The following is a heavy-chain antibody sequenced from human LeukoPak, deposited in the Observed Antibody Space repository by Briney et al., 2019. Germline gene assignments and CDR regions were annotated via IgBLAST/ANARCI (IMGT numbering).Heavy chain of an antibody. J-gene: IGHJ4*02. D-gene: IGHD6-19*01. Sequence: KASQTLSLTCTVSGGSISSGRYYWGWIRQPAGKGLEWIVRIYTSGSTNYNPSLKSRVTISVDTSKNQFSLKLSSVTAADTAVYYCAREKAGIAVAGTLDYWGQGTLVTVSS. CDR3: AREKAGIAVAGTLDY. CDR2: IYTSGST. V-gene: IGHV4-61*02. CDR1: GGSISSGRYY.